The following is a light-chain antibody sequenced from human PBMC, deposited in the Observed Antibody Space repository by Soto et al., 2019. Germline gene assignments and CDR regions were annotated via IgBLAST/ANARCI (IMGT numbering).Light chain of an antibody. CDR2: DAS. V-gene: IGKV1-5*01. CDR3: QQYKIYSQT. Sequence: GDIVTITCLASQSISNWLAWYQQRPGKAPKLLIYDASTLESGVPSRFSGSGSGTEFTLTISSLQPDDFATYYCQQYKIYSQTFGQGTKVDIK. CDR1: QSISNW. J-gene: IGKJ1*01.